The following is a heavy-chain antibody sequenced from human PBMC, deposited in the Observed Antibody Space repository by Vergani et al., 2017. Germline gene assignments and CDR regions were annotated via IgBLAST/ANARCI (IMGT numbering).Heavy chain of an antibody. CDR3: ARALSNYYDSSGGDY. D-gene: IGHD3-22*01. Sequence: EVQLVESGGGLVKPGWSLRLSCVASGFTFSSYSMHWVRQAPGKGLEWVSSISSSSNYIYYADSVKGRFTISRENAKNSLFLHMNSLRAEYKAVYYCARALSNYYDSSGGDYWGQGTLVTVSS. J-gene: IGHJ4*02. V-gene: IGHV3-21*01. CDR1: GFTFSSYS. CDR2: ISSSSNYI.